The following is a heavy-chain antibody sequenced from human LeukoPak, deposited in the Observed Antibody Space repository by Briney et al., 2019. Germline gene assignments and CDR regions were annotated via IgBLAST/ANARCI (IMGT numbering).Heavy chain of an antibody. Sequence: SETLSLTCTVSGGSISSSSYYWSWIRQPPGKGLEWIGYIYYSGSTNYNPSLKSRVTISVDTSKNQFSLKLSSVTAADTAVYYCARVSKKDCSSTSCYFFSFVNNQRYFDLWGRGTLVTVSS. D-gene: IGHD2-2*01. V-gene: IGHV4-61*01. CDR2: IYYSGST. CDR1: GGSISSSSYY. J-gene: IGHJ2*01. CDR3: ARVSKKDCSSTSCYFFSFVNNQRYFDL.